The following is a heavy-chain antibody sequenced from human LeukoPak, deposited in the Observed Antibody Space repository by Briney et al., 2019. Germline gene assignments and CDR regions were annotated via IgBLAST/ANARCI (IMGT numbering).Heavy chain of an antibody. V-gene: IGHV3-53*05. D-gene: IGHD3-22*01. J-gene: IGHJ4*02. CDR3: AKEPAHYYDSSGYYYDY. Sequence: GGSLRLSCAASGFTVSSNYMSWVRQAPGKGLEWVSVIYSGGSTYYADSVKGRFTISRDNSKNTLYLQMNSLRAEDTAVYYCAKEPAHYYDSSGYYYDYWGQGTLVTVSS. CDR2: IYSGGST. CDR1: GFTVSSNY.